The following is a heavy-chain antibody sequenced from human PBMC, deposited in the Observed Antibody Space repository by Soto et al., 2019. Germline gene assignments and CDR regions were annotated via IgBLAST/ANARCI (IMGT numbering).Heavy chain of an antibody. CDR2: IYPGDSDT. CDR3: ARLRAAVPAPSGYGSGFDP. Sequence: PGESLKISCKGSGYSFTSYWIGWVRQMPGKGLEWMGIIYPGDSDTRYSPSFQGQVTISADRTINTAYLQWSSLKASDTAMYYCARLRAAVPAPSGYGSGFDPWGQGTLVTVSS. V-gene: IGHV5-51*01. D-gene: IGHD6-25*01. CDR1: GYSFTSYW. J-gene: IGHJ5*02.